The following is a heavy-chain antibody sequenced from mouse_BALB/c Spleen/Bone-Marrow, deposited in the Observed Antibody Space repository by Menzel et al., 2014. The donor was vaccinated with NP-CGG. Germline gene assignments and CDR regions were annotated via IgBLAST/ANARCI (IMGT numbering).Heavy chain of an antibody. J-gene: IGHJ3*01. CDR3: TTLGRFAY. V-gene: IGHV1S81*02. Sequence: QVQLQQSGAELVKPGVSVKLSCKASDYTFTNYYMYWVKQRPGQDLEWIGEINPSNGGTNFNEKFKSKATLTADKSSSTAYMQLSSLTSEDSAVYYCTTLGRFAYWGQGTLVTVSA. CDR2: INPSNGGT. D-gene: IGHD4-1*01. CDR1: DYTFTNYY.